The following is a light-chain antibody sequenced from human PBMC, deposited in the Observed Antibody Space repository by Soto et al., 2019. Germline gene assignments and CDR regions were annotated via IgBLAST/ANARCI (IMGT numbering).Light chain of an antibody. CDR3: CSYAGSSSFVV. CDR1: SSDVGSYNL. CDR2: EVS. V-gene: IGLV2-23*02. J-gene: IGLJ2*01. Sequence: QSALTQPASVSGSPGQSITISCTGTSSDVGSYNLVSWYQQHTGKAPKLMIYEVSKLPSGVSNRFSGSKSGNTASLTISGLQAEDEADYYCCSYAGSSSFVVFGGGTKLTVL.